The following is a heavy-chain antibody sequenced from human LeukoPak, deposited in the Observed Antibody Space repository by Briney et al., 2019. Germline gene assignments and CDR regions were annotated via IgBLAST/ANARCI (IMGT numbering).Heavy chain of an antibody. V-gene: IGHV3-23*01. Sequence: PGGSLRLSCAVSGITLSNDGMSWVRQAPGKGLEWVAGISGSGGGTNYADSVKGRFTISRDNPKTTLYLQMNGLRAEDTAVYFCAKRGVVIRVILVGFHKEAYYFDSWGQGALVTVSS. CDR1: GITLSNDG. CDR3: AKRGVVIRVILVGFHKEAYYFDS. CDR2: ISGSGGGT. J-gene: IGHJ4*02. D-gene: IGHD3-22*01.